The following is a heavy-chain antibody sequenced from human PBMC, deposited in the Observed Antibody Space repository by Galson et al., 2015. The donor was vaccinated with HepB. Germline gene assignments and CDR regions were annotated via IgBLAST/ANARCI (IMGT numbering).Heavy chain of an antibody. V-gene: IGHV3-30*04. CDR2: ISYDGSNK. CDR1: GFTFSSYA. J-gene: IGHJ4*02. D-gene: IGHD3-10*01. CDR3: ARGMGFKAMVRANTDY. Sequence: SLRLSCAASGFTFSSYAMHWVRQAPGKGLEWVAVISYDGSNKYYADSVKGRFTISRDNSKNTLYLQMNSLRAEDTAVYYCARGMGFKAMVRANTDYWGQGTLVTVSS.